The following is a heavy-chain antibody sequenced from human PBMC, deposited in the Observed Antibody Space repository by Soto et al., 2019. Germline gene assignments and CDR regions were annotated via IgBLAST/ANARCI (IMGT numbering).Heavy chain of an antibody. CDR1: GYTFTGYY. J-gene: IGHJ6*02. Sequence: ASVNVSCKASGYTFTGYYIHWVRQAPGQGLEWMGWINPNSGGTNYAQKFQGRVTMTRDASISTAYMELSRLRSDDTAVYYCARCNGLGYCSGGSCYPEGDYYGRDVWGQGTTVTVSS. CDR3: ARCNGLGYCSGGSCYPEGDYYGRDV. V-gene: IGHV1-2*02. CDR2: INPNSGGT. D-gene: IGHD2-15*01.